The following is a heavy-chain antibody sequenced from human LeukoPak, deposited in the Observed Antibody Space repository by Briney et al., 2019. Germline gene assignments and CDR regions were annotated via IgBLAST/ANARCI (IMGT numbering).Heavy chain of an antibody. D-gene: IGHD3-3*01. V-gene: IGHV3-11*01. CDR2: ISSGGNTI. J-gene: IGHJ1*01. CDR1: GFTFSDYY. Sequence: GGSLRPSCAASGFTFSDYYMSWIRQAPGKGLEWVSYISSGGNTIYYADSVKGRFIISRDNAKNSLYLQLNSLRAEDTAVYYCAQREAFTSSWGQGTLVAVSS. CDR3: AQREAFTSS.